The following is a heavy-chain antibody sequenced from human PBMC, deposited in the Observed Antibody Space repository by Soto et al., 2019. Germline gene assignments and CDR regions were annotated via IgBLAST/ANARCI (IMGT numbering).Heavy chain of an antibody. CDR3: TSGGIDY. J-gene: IGHJ4*02. CDR2: IRSKANSYAT. Sequence: GGSRRLSWAASGFTFSCSAMHGVRQASGKGLEWVGRIRSKANSYATAYAASVKGRFTISRDDSKNTAYLQMNSLKTEDTAVYYCTSGGIDYWGQGTLVTVSS. CDR1: GFTFSCSA. V-gene: IGHV3-73*01.